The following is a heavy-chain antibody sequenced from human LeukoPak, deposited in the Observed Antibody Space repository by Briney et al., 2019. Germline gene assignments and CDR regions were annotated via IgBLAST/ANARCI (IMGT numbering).Heavy chain of an antibody. D-gene: IGHD3-22*01. CDR3: AKDGGDSSAYYPSK. Sequence: GGSLRLSCIGSTFTFSDYGMHWVRQAPGKGLEWVAVISYDGSNKYYGDSVKGRFTISRDNSKNTLYLQMNSLRAEDTAVYYCAKDGGDSSAYYPSKWGQGTLVTVSS. V-gene: IGHV3-30*18. J-gene: IGHJ4*02. CDR1: TFTFSDYG. CDR2: ISYDGSNK.